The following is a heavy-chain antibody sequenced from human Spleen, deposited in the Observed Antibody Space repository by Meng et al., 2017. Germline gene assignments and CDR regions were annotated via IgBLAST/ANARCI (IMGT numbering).Heavy chain of an antibody. D-gene: IGHD3-3*01. V-gene: IGHV3-15*01. CDR3: TTDYPPSYYDFWSGPPTNDY. CDR1: GFNFIYAW. J-gene: IGHJ4*02. CDR2: IKSKTDGGTT. Sequence: SGFNFIYAWTTWVRQAPGKGLEWVGHIKSKTDGGTTDYAASLKGRLSISRDDSKNTLYLQMNSLKTEDTAVYYCTTDYPPSYYDFWSGPPTNDYWGQGTLVTVSS.